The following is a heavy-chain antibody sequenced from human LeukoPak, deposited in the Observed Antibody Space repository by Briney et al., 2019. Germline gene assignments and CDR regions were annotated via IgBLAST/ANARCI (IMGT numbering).Heavy chain of an antibody. J-gene: IGHJ4*02. CDR1: GYTFTAYH. CDR2: INPNSGDT. Sequence: ASVKVSCKASGYTFTAYHMHWVRQAPGQGLEWMGRINPNSGDTNYAQKFQGRVTMTRDTSISTAYMELSRLRSDDTAVYYCARDYCSSTSCLFDYWGQGTLVTVSS. CDR3: ARDYCSSTSCLFDY. V-gene: IGHV1-2*06. D-gene: IGHD2-2*01.